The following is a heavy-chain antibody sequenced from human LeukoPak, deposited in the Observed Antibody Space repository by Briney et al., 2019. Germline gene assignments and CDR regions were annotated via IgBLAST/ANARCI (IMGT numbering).Heavy chain of an antibody. J-gene: IGHJ6*02. D-gene: IGHD6-19*01. V-gene: IGHV3-30*18. CDR3: AKESYSSGWLYHYGMDV. CDR1: GFTFSSYG. CDR2: ISYDGSNN. Sequence: GGSLRLSCAASGFTFSSYGMHWVRQAPGKGLEWVAVISYDGSNNYYADSVKGRFTISRDNSKNTLYLQMNSLRAEDTAVYYCAKESYSSGWLYHYGMDVWGQGTTVTVSS.